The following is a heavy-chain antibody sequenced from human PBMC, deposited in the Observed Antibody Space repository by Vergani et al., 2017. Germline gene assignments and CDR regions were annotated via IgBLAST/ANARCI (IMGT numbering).Heavy chain of an antibody. J-gene: IGHJ3*01. CDR2: VSTGTKSQ. Sequence: QLVESGGGWVQPGGSLRLSCVVSGFDFSSYIMNWVRQAPGKGLEWVSFVSTGTKSQSYAESVKGRFTISRDSAKNSLYLQMDSLRAEDTAVYYCARVYSSTSGRAFDFWGQGTKVTVSS. D-gene: IGHD2-2*01. CDR3: ARVYSSTSGRAFDF. V-gene: IGHV3-48*01. CDR1: GFDFSSYI.